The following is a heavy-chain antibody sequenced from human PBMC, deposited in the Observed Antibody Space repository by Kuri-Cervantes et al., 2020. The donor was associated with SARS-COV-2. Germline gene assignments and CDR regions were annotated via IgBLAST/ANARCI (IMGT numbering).Heavy chain of an antibody. D-gene: IGHD3-22*01. V-gene: IGHV1-69*13. J-gene: IGHJ6*03. CDR2: IIPIFGTA. CDR1: GGTFSSYA. Sequence: SVKVSCKASGGTFSSYAISWVRQAPGQGLEWMGGIIPIFGTANYAQKFQGRVMIIADESTSTAYMELSSLRSEGTAVFYCALGYWGSGYPRYYYYMDVWGKGTTVTVSS. CDR3: ALGYWGSGYPRYYYYMDV.